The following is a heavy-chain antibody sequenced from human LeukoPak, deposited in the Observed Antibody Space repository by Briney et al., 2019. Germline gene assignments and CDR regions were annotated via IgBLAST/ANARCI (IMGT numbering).Heavy chain of an antibody. Sequence: ASVKVSCKASGYTFTSYDINWVRQATGQGLEWMGWMNPNSGNTGYAQKFQGRVTITRNTSISTAYMELSSLRSEDTAVYYCARGMHRRQWQAWDYWGQGTLVTVSS. CDR2: MNPNSGNT. D-gene: IGHD6-19*01. V-gene: IGHV1-8*03. J-gene: IGHJ4*02. CDR1: GYTFTSYD. CDR3: ARGMHRRQWQAWDY.